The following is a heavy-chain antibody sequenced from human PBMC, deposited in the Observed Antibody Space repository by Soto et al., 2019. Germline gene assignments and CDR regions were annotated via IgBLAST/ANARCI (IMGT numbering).Heavy chain of an antibody. V-gene: IGHV3-21*06. J-gene: IGHJ4*02. CDR3: ARESEDLTSNFDY. Sequence: PGGSLRLSXXASGFTFTRYSMNWVRQAPGKGLEWVSSISSTTNYIYYGDSMKGRFTISRDNAKNSLYLEMNSLRAEDTAVYYCARESEDLTSNFDYWGQGTLVTVSS. CDR2: ISSTTNYI. CDR1: GFTFTRYS.